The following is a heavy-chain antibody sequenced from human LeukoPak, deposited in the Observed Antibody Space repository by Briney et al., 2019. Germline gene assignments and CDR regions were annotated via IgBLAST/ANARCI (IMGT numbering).Heavy chain of an antibody. CDR2: IYYSGST. J-gene: IGHJ5*02. V-gene: IGHV4-39*07. D-gene: IGHD4-17*01. Sequence: SETLSLTCTVSGGSISSSSYYWGWIRQPPGKGLEWIGSIYYSGSTYYNPSLKSRVTISVDTSKNQFSLKLSSVTAADTAVYYCARGSRTTVXTWFDPXXQGTLVSVXS. CDR1: GGSISSSSYY. CDR3: ARGSRTTVXTWFDP.